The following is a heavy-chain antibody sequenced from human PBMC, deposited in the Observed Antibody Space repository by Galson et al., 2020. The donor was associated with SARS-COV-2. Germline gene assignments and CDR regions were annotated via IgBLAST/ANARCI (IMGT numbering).Heavy chain of an antibody. CDR1: GGSIRSGDFS. CDR3: ARKGYDYFDY. Sequence: SETLSLTCTVSGGSIRSGDFSWSWIRQAPGKGLEWLGYMFYSGSRYYNPSLKSRVTISLDTSENQFSLKLSSVTAADTAVYYCARKGYDYFDYWGQGTLVTVSS. V-gene: IGHV4-30-4*01. D-gene: IGHD3-3*01. CDR2: MFYSGSR. J-gene: IGHJ4*02.